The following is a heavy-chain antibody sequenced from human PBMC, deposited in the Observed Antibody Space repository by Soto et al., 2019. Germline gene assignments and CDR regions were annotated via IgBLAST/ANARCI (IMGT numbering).Heavy chain of an antibody. CDR2: IYYSGST. CDR3: ARDGIIRGAYYGSGSIYPGYFDL. J-gene: IGHJ2*01. CDR1: GGSISSSSYY. Sequence: PSETLSLPCTVSGGSISSSSYYWGWIRQPPGQGLEWIGSIYYSGSTNYNPSLKSRVTRSVDTSKNQFSLKLSSVTAADTAVYYCARDGIIRGAYYGSGSIYPGYFDLWGRGTLVTVSS. V-gene: IGHV4-39*07. D-gene: IGHD3-10*01.